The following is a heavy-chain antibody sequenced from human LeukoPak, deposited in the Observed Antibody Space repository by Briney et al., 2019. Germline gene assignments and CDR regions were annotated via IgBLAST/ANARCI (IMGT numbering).Heavy chain of an antibody. Sequence: PSETLSPTCAVYGGSFSGYYWSWIRQPPGKGLEWIGEINHSGSTNYNPTLKSRVTISVDTSKNQFSLKLSSVTAADTAVYYCARISGIWFGELLRRVAFDYWGQGTLVTVSS. CDR1: GGSFSGYY. CDR2: INHSGST. J-gene: IGHJ4*02. D-gene: IGHD3-10*01. CDR3: ARISGIWFGELLRRVAFDY. V-gene: IGHV4-34*01.